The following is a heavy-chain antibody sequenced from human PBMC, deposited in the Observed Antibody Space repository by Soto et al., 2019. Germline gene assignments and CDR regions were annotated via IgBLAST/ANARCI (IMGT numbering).Heavy chain of an antibody. J-gene: IGHJ4*01. D-gene: IGHD2-21*02. V-gene: IGHV1-2*02. CDR1: RYTLTGYY. CDR3: ASSHLRDTPIADFDY. Sequence: ASVKVSCKPSRYTLTGYYIHWVRQAPGQGLEWMGWINPNSGGTNYAEKFQGRVTMTRDTSINTADMELSRRRSDDMVVYYCASSHLRDTPIADFDYWGHGTPVTVCS. CDR2: INPNSGGT.